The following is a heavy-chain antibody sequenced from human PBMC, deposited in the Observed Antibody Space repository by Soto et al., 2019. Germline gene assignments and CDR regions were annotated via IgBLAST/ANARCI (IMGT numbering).Heavy chain of an antibody. J-gene: IGHJ6*02. V-gene: IGHV3-23*01. CDR2: ISGSGGST. CDR3: AKDSLTIFGGVILHCMDV. CDR1: GFTFSSYA. D-gene: IGHD3-3*01. Sequence: EVQLLESGGGLVQPGGSLRLSCAASGFTFSSYAMSWVRQAPGKGLEWVSAISGSGGSTYYADSVKGRFTISRDNSKNTLYLQMNSLRAEDTAVYYCAKDSLTIFGGVILHCMDVWGQGTTVTVSS.